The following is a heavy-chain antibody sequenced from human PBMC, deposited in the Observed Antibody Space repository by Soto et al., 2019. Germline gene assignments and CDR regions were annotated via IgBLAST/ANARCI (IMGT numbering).Heavy chain of an antibody. CDR2: ISYTGDT. V-gene: IGHV4-61*01. J-gene: IGHJ5*02. CDR1: GDSVSTDRYF. CDR3: ERTVVGATVDL. D-gene: IGHD1-26*01. Sequence: SETLSLTCSVSGDSVSTDRYFWTWIRQPPGKGLEWIAYISYTGDTNYNPSLKSRVTISIDTSRNQFSLTLTSVTAADTAVYFCERTVVGATVDLWGQGSLVTVSS.